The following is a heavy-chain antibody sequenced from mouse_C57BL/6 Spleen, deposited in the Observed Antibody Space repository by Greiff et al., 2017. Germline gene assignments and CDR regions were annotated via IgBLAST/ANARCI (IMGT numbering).Heavy chain of an antibody. D-gene: IGHD2-4*01. Sequence: QVQLQQSGAELVRPGTSVKVSCKASGYAFTNYLIEWVKQRPGQGLEWIGVINPGRGGTNYNEKFKGKATLTADKSSSTAYMQLSSLTSEDSAVYCCARSPYDYEFADWGQGTLVTVAA. CDR2: INPGRGGT. CDR3: ARSPYDYEFAD. V-gene: IGHV1-54*01. CDR1: GYAFTNYL. J-gene: IGHJ3*01.